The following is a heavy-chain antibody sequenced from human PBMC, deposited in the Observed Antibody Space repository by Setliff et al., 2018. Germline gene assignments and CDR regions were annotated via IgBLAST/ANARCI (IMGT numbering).Heavy chain of an antibody. J-gene: IGHJ4*02. D-gene: IGHD4-17*01. V-gene: IGHV3-23*01. Sequence: GGSLRLSCTTSGFTFFSYTMNWVRQAPGKGLEWVAGISETGGNTYYIDAVRGRFTISRDNSRNTLYLQMNSLRAEDTAVYYCANWPGTPTMTTFFGPLDYWGQGTLVTVSS. CDR3: ANWPGTPTMTTFFGPLDY. CDR1: GFTFFSYT. CDR2: ISETGGNT.